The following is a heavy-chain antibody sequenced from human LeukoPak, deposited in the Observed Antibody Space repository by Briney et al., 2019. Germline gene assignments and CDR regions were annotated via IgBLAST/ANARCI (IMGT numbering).Heavy chain of an antibody. Sequence: SETLSLTCTVSGGSISNYYWSWMRQPPGKGLEWIGYIYYSGSTNYNPSLKSRVTISVDTSKNQFSLKLSSVTAADTAVYYCARDQSLNSWGQGTLVTVSS. CDR1: GGSISNYY. V-gene: IGHV4-59*01. CDR2: IYYSGST. CDR3: ARDQSLNS. J-gene: IGHJ5*02.